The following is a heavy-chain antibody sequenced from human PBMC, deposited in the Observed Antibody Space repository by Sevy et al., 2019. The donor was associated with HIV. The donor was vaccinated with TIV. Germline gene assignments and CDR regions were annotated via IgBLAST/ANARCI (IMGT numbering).Heavy chain of an antibody. CDR2: ISAYTGST. J-gene: IGHJ3*02. D-gene: IGHD6-19*01. CDR1: GYTFTCYG. V-gene: IGHV1-18*01. Sequence: ASVKVSCEASGYTFTCYGISWVRQAPGQGLEWMGWISAYTGSTHYAQKLQGRVIMTTDTSTSTAYLELRSLRSDDTAVYYCARDSESSAWDAFDIWGQGTMVTVSS. CDR3: ARDSESSAWDAFDI.